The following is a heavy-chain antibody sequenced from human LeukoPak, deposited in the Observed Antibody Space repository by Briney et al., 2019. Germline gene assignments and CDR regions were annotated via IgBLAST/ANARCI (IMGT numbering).Heavy chain of an antibody. CDR3: ARGPTVTTFLFDP. D-gene: IGHD4-17*01. CDR2: INPNSGDT. V-gene: IGHV1-2*02. CDR1: GYTFTGYY. J-gene: IGHJ5*02. Sequence: ASVKVSCKASGYTFTGYYMHWVRQAPGQGLEWMGWINPNSGDTNYAQKFQGRVTMTRDTSISTAYMELSRLRSDDTAVYYCARGPTVTTFLFDPWGQGTLVTVSS.